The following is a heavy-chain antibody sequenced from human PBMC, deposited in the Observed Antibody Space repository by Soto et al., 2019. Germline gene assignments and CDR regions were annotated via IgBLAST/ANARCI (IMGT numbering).Heavy chain of an antibody. Sequence: GGSLRLSCAASGFTFSNAWMNWVRQAPGKGLEWVGRIKSKTDGGTTDYAAPVKGRFTISRDDSKNTLYLQMNSLKTEDTAVYYCTTDPAPDPKKLITMVRGVISGEVYWGQGTLVTVSS. V-gene: IGHV3-15*07. J-gene: IGHJ4*02. CDR3: TTDPAPDPKKLITMVRGVISGEVY. CDR1: GFTFSNAW. D-gene: IGHD3-10*01. CDR2: IKSKTDGGTT.